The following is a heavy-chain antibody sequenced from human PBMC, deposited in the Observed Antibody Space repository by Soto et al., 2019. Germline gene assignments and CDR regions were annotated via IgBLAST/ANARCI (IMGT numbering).Heavy chain of an antibody. V-gene: IGHV1-18*04. J-gene: IGHJ4*02. CDR3: ARLGWELLSGRRYFDY. Sequence: QVLLVQSGSEVKKPGASMKVSCQTSGYTFSDFALTWVRQVPDNGLEWLGWISPYTGKTNYAQRVPDRVALATDTSTRTAYLELRSLTYDDTAVYYCARLGWELLSGRRYFDYWGQGTLVTVSS. D-gene: IGHD1-26*01. CDR2: ISPYTGKT. CDR1: GYTFSDFA.